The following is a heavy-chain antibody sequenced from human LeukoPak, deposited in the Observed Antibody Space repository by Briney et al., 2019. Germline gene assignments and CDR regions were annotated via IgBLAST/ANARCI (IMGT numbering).Heavy chain of an antibody. J-gene: IGHJ5*02. D-gene: IGHD6-13*01. CDR1: GYIFSTYW. V-gene: IGHV5-51*01. Sequence: PGESLKISCEGSGYIFSTYWIAWVRQLPGKGLEWMGSIYPRDSEIRYSPSFQGQVTISADNSISTAYLQWSSLKASDTAMYYCARPAYSSSLSSHFDPWGQGTLVTVSS. CDR3: ARPAYSSSLSSHFDP. CDR2: IYPRDSEI.